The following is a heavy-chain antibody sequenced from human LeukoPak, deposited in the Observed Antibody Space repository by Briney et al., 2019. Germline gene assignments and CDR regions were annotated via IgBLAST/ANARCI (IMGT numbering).Heavy chain of an antibody. Sequence: SETLSLTCTVSGYSISSGYYRGWIRQPPGRGLEWIGSIYYSGSTSYNPSLKSRVTISVDTSKNQFSLKLTSVTAADTAIYYCAGEMDYGDYVGGPYFFDFWGQGTLVTVSS. J-gene: IGHJ4*02. CDR2: IYYSGST. CDR1: GYSISSGYY. V-gene: IGHV4-38-2*02. D-gene: IGHD4-17*01. CDR3: AGEMDYGDYVGGPYFFDF.